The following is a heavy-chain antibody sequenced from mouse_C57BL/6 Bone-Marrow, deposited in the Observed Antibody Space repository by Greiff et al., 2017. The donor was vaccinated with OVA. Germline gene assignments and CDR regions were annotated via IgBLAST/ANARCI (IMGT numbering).Heavy chain of an antibody. D-gene: IGHD1-1*01. CDR1: GYTFTSYW. CDR2: IDPNSGGT. Sequence: QVQLKESGAELVKSGASVKLSCKASGYTFTSYWMHWVKQRPGRGLEWIGRIDPNSGGTKYNEKFKSKATLTVDKPSSTAYMQLSSLTSEDSAVYYCARKRGTTVVAPVVWGTGTTVTVSS. CDR3: ARKRGTTVVAPVV. J-gene: IGHJ1*03. V-gene: IGHV1-72*01.